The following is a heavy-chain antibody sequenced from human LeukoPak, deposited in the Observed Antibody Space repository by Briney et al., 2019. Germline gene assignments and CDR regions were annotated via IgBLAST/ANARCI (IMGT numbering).Heavy chain of an antibody. CDR1: GGSISSYY. Sequence: PSETLSLTCTVSGGSISSYYWSWIRQPPGKGLEWIGYIYYSGSTNYNPSLKSRVTISVDTSKNQFSLKLSSVTAADTAVYYCARGLTRMVRGAPFDYWGQGTLVTVSS. J-gene: IGHJ4*02. V-gene: IGHV4-59*12. CDR3: ARGLTRMVRGAPFDY. CDR2: IYYSGST. D-gene: IGHD3-10*01.